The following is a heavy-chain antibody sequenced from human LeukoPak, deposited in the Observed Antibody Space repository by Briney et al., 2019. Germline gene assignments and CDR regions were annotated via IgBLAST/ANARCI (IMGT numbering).Heavy chain of an antibody. D-gene: IGHD3-22*01. CDR2: INHSGST. CDR1: GDSISSSSSY. V-gene: IGHV4-39*07. Sequence: SETLSLTCSVSGDSISSSSSYWGWIRQPPGKGLEWIGEINHSGSTNYNPSLKSRVTISVDTSKDQFSLKLSSVTAADTAVYYCAISFYYDSSGYYVFDYWGQGTLVTVSS. CDR3: AISFYYDSSGYYVFDY. J-gene: IGHJ4*02.